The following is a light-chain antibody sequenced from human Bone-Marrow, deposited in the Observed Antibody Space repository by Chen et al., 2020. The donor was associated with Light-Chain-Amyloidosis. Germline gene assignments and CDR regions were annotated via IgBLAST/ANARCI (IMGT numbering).Light chain of an antibody. CDR2: GNS. Sequence: QSVLTQPPSLSGAPGQRVTISCTGSNSNIGASYDVHWYQQLPGTAPKLLIYGNSNRPSGFPDRFSGSKSDTSASLASTGLQAEDEADYYCQSYDNSLSGNFVFGTGTKVTVL. CDR3: QSYDNSLSGNFV. J-gene: IGLJ1*01. CDR1: NSNIGASYD. V-gene: IGLV1-40*01.